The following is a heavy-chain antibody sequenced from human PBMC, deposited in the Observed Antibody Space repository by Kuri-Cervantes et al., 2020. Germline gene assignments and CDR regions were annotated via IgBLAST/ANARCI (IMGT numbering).Heavy chain of an antibody. V-gene: IGHV1-18*01. CDR2: ISPYNNNT. CDR1: GYTFSSNG. J-gene: IGHJ5*02. Sequence: ASVKVSCKATGYTFSSNGISWVRQAPGQGLEWMGWISPYNNNTNYAQKLQGRVTLTTDTSTNTAYMDLRSLRSDDTAVYYCARSHHDFWRFDPWGQGTLVTVSS. CDR3: ARSHHDFWRFDP. D-gene: IGHD3-3*01.